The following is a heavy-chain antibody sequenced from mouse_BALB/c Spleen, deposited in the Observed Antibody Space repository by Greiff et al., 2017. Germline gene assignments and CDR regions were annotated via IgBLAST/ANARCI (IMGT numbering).Heavy chain of an antibody. V-gene: IGHV1-4*01. CDR2: INPGGGNT. CDR3: ATGSSLDD. J-gene: IGHJ2*01. D-gene: IGHD1-1*01. CDR1: GYTFTSYT. Sequence: VQLQQSGADLVRPGASVKLSCKASGYTFTSYTMHWVKQRPGQGLEWIGYINPGGGNTNYNKKFKDKATLTADKSSSTAYMQLSSLTSEDSAVYCCATGSSLDDWGQGTTLTVSS.